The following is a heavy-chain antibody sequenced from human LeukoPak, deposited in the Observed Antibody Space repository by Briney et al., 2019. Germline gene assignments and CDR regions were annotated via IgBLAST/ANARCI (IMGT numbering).Heavy chain of an antibody. CDR2: IFRTGNI. CDR3: AGHSADSGGPSPLAFDV. V-gene: IGHV3-66*04. Sequence: GGSLRLSCAVSRLTVSATYIGWVRQAPGKGLDWVSGIFRTGNIFYADSVRGRFSTSRDNSKNTFTLPMRSLRAEDTAVYFCAGHSADSGGPSPLAFDVSGQGTIVPVAS. J-gene: IGHJ3*01. CDR1: RLTVSATY. D-gene: IGHD3-22*01.